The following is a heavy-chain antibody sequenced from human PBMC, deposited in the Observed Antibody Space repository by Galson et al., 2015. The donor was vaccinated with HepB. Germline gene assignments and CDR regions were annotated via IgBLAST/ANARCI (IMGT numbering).Heavy chain of an antibody. CDR1: GYSISSGYY. CDR3: ARGIHSRAAAGTGPWFDP. Sequence: SETLSLTCAVSGYSISSGYYWGWIRQPPGKGLEWIGSIYHSGSTYYNPSLKSRVTISVDTSKNQFSLKLSSVTAADTAVYYCARGIHSRAAAGTGPWFDPWGQGTLVTVSS. J-gene: IGHJ5*02. D-gene: IGHD6-13*01. CDR2: IYHSGST. V-gene: IGHV4-38-2*01.